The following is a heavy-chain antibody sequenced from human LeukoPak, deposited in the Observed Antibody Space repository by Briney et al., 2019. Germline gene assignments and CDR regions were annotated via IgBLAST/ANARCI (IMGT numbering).Heavy chain of an antibody. D-gene: IGHD4-17*01. CDR3: ASGYGDYGRVAFDI. J-gene: IGHJ3*02. CDR1: GYTFTSYG. V-gene: IGHV1-18*01. CDR2: ISAYNGDT. Sequence: GASVKVSCKASGYTFTSYGISWVRQAPGQGLEWMGWISAYNGDTNYAQKLQGRVTMTTDTSTSTAYMELRSLRSDDTAVYYCASGYGDYGRVAFDIWGQGTMVTVSS.